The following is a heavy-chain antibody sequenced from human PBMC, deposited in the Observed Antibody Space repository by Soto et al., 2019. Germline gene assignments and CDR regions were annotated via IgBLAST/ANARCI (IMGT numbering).Heavy chain of an antibody. CDR3: ITGVFRSRRSFDY. Sequence: EVQLVESGGGLVKPGGSLGLSCAASGFTFSNAWMNWVRQAPGKGLEWVGRIKSKTDGGTTDYAAPVKGRFTISRDDSKNTLYLQMNSLKTEDTPVYYCITGVFRSRRSFDYWGQGTLVTVSS. CDR1: GFTFSNAW. V-gene: IGHV3-15*07. CDR2: IKSKTDGGTT. D-gene: IGHD6-13*01. J-gene: IGHJ4*02.